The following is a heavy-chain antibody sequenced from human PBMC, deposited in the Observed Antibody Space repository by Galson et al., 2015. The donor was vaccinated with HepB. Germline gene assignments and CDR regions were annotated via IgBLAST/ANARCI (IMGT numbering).Heavy chain of an antibody. D-gene: IGHD2-2*01. CDR3: AGRYCSSTSCYSYYYYYYYMDV. V-gene: IGHV1-69*10. CDR2: IVPILGIA. CDR1: GGTFSSYA. J-gene: IGHJ6*03. Sequence: SVKVSCKASGGTFSSYAISWVRRAPGQGLEWMGGIVPILGIANYAQKFQGRVTITADKSTSTAYMELSSLRSEDTAVYYCAGRYCSSTSCYSYYYYYYYMDVWGKGTTVTVSS.